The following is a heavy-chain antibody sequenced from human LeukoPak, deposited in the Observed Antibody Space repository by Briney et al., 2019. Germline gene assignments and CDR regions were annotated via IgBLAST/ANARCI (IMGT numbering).Heavy chain of an antibody. CDR1: GGSCSDYF. CDR3: VTYYYGSSAPKRNY. D-gene: IGHD3-22*01. V-gene: IGHV4-34*01. J-gene: IGHJ4*02. Sequence: SETLSLTCAVYGGSCSDYFWSWIRQPPGKGLEWIGEISHSGSTTYNPSLRSRVTISGDTSKKQFSLKLSSVTAADTAVYYCVTYYYGSSAPKRNYWGQGILVTVSS. CDR2: ISHSGST.